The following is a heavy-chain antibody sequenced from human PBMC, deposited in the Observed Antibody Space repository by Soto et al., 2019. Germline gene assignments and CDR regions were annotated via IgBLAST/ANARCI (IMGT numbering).Heavy chain of an antibody. V-gene: IGHV3-30*18. Sequence: QVQLVESGGGVVQPGRSLRLSCAASGFTFSSYGMHWVRQAPGKGLEWVAVISYDGSNKDYADSVKGRFTISRDNSKNTLYLQMNSLRAEDTAVYYCAKDRNDYGDYTANFDYWGQGTLVTVSS. CDR1: GFTFSSYG. J-gene: IGHJ4*02. CDR2: ISYDGSNK. CDR3: AKDRNDYGDYTANFDY. D-gene: IGHD4-17*01.